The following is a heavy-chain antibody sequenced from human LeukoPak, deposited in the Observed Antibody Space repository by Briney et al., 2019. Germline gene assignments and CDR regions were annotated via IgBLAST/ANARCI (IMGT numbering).Heavy chain of an antibody. CDR1: GYTFTGYY. V-gene: IGHV1-2*02. J-gene: IGHJ5*02. CDR2: INPNSGGT. CDR3: ARLPPPSIAVAGAVDWFDP. D-gene: IGHD6-19*01. Sequence: ASVNVSCKASGYTFTGYYMHWVRQAPGQGLEWMGWINPNSGGTNYAQKFQGRVTMTRDTSISTAYMELSRLRSDDTAVYYCARLPPPSIAVAGAVDWFDPWGQGTLVTVSS.